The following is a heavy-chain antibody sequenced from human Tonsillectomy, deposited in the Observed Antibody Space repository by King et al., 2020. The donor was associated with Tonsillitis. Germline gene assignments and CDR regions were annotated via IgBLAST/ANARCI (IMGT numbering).Heavy chain of an antibody. CDR3: AKDGTGYCSGVTCFDAFHI. V-gene: IGHV3-30*18. D-gene: IGHD2-15*01. CDR2: ISYDGSNK. CDR1: GFTFYSCG. Sequence: VQLVESGGGVVQPGRSLRLSCAVSGFTFYSCGMHWVRQAPGKGLEWMAVISYDGSNKYYADSAKGRFTISRDDSKNTLHMKMNSLRGEETPVYYCAKDGTGYCSGVTCFDAFHIWGQGTMVTVSS. J-gene: IGHJ3*02.